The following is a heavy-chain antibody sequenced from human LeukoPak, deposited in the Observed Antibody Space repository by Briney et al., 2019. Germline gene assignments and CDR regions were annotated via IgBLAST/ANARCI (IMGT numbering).Heavy chain of an antibody. D-gene: IGHD6-19*01. CDR2: ISHEGSNK. CDR3: ARTREQWQVLDY. Sequence: GGSLRLSCAASGFTFSSYSMNWVRQAPGKGLEWVAVISHEGSNKYYADSVKGRFTMSRDNSKNMVYLQMNSLRAEDTAVYYCARTREQWQVLDYWGQGTLVTVSS. V-gene: IGHV3-30*03. J-gene: IGHJ4*02. CDR1: GFTFSSYS.